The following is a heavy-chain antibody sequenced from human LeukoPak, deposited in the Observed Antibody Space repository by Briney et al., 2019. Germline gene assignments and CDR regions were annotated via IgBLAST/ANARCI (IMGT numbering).Heavy chain of an antibody. Sequence: ASETLSLTCTVSGGSISNYYWSWLRQPPGKGLEWIGYIYYSGSTSYHPSLKSRVTISIDTSKNQFSLKLSSVTAADTAVYYCARRQRWGYYYDSSGSRDGMDVWGQGTTVTVSS. CDR3: ARRQRWGYYYDSSGSRDGMDV. V-gene: IGHV4-59*08. D-gene: IGHD3-22*01. J-gene: IGHJ6*02. CDR2: IYYSGST. CDR1: GGSISNYY.